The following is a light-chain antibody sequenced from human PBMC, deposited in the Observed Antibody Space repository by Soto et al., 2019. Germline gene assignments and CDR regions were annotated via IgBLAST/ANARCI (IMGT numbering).Light chain of an antibody. CDR2: GAS. V-gene: IGKV3-20*01. J-gene: IGKJ1*01. CDR1: QSVSSSY. Sequence: IGWTQSPGTPSLAPGGRAPLSCRDSQSVSSSYLAWYQQKPGQAPRLLIYGASSRATGIPDRFSGSGSGTDFTLIISRLEPEDFAVYYCHQYGSSAWTFGQGTKVDI. CDR3: HQYGSSAWT.